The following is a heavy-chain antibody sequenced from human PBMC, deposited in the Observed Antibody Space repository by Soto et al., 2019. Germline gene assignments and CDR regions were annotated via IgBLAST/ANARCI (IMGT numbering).Heavy chain of an antibody. CDR1: GSSFVTYY. D-gene: IGHD3-10*01. CDR2: IYYSGST. J-gene: IGHJ6*02. CDR3: ARGMITMVRGVILGYYYGMDV. Sequence: PSETLSLTCVVSGSSFVTYYWIWIRQPPGKGLEWIGYIYYSGSTNYNPSLKSRVTISVDTSKNQFSLKLSSVTAADTAVYYCARGMITMVRGVILGYYYGMDVWGQGTTVTVSS. V-gene: IGHV4-59*01.